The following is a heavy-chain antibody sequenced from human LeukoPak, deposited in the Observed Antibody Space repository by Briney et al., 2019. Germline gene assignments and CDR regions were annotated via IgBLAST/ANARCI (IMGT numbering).Heavy chain of an antibody. CDR2: LYHSGST. CDR3: ARDSFNYYDSSGYYGAFDI. D-gene: IGHD3-22*01. Sequence: PSETLSLTCTVSGVSISSYYWSCIRQPPGKGLEWVGSLYHSGSTYYSPSLKSRITISLDTSKNQFSLKLSSVTAADTAVYYCARDSFNYYDSSGYYGAFDIWGQGTMVTVSS. J-gene: IGHJ3*02. CDR1: GVSISSYY. V-gene: IGHV4-59*12.